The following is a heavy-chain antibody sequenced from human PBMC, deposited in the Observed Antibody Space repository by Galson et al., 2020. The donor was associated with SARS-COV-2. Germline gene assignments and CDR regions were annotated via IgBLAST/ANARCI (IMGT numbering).Heavy chain of an antibody. CDR1: GGSFSGYY. D-gene: IGHD6-13*01. J-gene: IGHJ3*01. V-gene: IGHV4-34*01. CDR3: ARGPPPYSSSWYGTN. Sequence: SETLSLTCAVYGGSFSGYYWSWIRQPPGKGLEWIGEINHSGSTNYNPSLKSRVTISVDTSKNQFSLKLSSVTAADTAVYYCARGPPPYSSSWYGTNWGQGTMVTVSS. CDR2: INHSGST.